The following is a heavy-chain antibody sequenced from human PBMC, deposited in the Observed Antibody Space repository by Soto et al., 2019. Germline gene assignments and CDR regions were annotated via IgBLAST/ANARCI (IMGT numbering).Heavy chain of an antibody. CDR1: SGSISSSNW. Sequence: SETLSLTCAVSSGSISSSNWWSWVRQPPGKGLEWIGEIYYSGSTYYNPSLKSRVTISVDTSKNQFSLKLSSVTAADTAVYYCASAPTGYSSSWYNEYFDYWGQGTLVTVSS. V-gene: IGHV4-4*02. CDR3: ASAPTGYSSSWYNEYFDY. CDR2: IYYSGST. J-gene: IGHJ4*02. D-gene: IGHD6-13*01.